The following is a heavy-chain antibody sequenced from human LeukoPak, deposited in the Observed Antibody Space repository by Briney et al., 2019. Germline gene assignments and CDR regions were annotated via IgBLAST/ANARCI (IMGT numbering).Heavy chain of an antibody. CDR3: AREVSYNYYYYMDV. V-gene: IGHV3-30*05. CDR2: ISYDGSNR. Sequence: PGGSLRLSCAASGFTFSSYGMHWVRQAPGKGLEWVAVISYDGSNRYYADSVKGRFTISRDNSKNTLYLQMNSLRAEDTAVYYCAREVSYNYYYYMDVWGKGTTVTVSS. CDR1: GFTFSSYG. D-gene: IGHD1-14*01. J-gene: IGHJ6*03.